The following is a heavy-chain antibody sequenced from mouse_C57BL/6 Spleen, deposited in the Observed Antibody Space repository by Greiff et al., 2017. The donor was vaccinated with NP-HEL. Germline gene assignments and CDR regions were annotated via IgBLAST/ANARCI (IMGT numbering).Heavy chain of an antibody. D-gene: IGHD3-2*02. J-gene: IGHJ2*01. CDR2: IYPGSGNT. V-gene: IGHV1-76*01. CDR1: GYTFTDYY. Sequence: VKLQESGAELVRPGASVKLSCKASGYTFTDYYINWVKQRPGQGLEWIARIYPGSGNTYYNEKFKGKATLTAEKSSSTAYMQLSSLTSEDSAVYFCATLDSSGYVYFDYWGQGTTLTVSS. CDR3: ATLDSSGYVYFDY.